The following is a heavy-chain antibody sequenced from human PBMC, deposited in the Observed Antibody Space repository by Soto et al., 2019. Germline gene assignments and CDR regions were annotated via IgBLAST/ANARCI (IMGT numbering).Heavy chain of an antibody. Sequence: GESLKISCKGSGYSFTSYWIGWVRQMPGKGLEWMGIIYPGDSDTRYSPSFQGQVTISADKSISTAYLQWSSLKASDTAMYYCARQYRGIVATFTQFAYWGQGTPVTVAS. CDR1: GYSFTSYW. D-gene: IGHD5-12*01. V-gene: IGHV5-51*01. CDR2: IYPGDSDT. CDR3: ARQYRGIVATFTQFAY. J-gene: IGHJ4*02.